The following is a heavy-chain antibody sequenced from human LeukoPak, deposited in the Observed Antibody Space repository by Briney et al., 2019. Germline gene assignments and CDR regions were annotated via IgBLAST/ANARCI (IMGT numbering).Heavy chain of an antibody. CDR3: ATGTRDEGYYFDN. J-gene: IGHJ4*02. Sequence: SETLSLTCSVSGGSITRFQWSWIRQPAGKGLEWIGRIYTSRSTNYNPSLKSRVTISIDRSKNQVSLELTSVTAADTAVYYCATGTRDEGYYFDNWGQGILVTVSS. CDR2: IYTSRST. D-gene: IGHD2-21*02. CDR1: GGSITRFQ. V-gene: IGHV4-4*07.